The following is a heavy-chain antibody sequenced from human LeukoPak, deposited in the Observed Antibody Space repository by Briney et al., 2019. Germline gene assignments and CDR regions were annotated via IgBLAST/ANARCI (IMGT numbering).Heavy chain of an antibody. CDR1: GFTFSAYS. D-gene: IGHD6-19*01. CDR2: ISTSGSYM. CDR3: ARDRGGTGWFTFDY. V-gene: IGHV3-21*01. J-gene: IGHJ4*02. Sequence: PGGSLRLSCVASGFTFSAYSLNWVRQAPGRGLEWVSSISTSGSYMYYADSLKGRFTISRDNAKDPLFLEMSSMRAEDTAMYYCARDRGGTGWFTFDYWGQGTLVTVSS.